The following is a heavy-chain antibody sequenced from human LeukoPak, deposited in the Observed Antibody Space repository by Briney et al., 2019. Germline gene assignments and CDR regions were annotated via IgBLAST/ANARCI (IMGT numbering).Heavy chain of an antibody. D-gene: IGHD4-17*01. CDR2: IYYSGST. J-gene: IGHJ5*02. CDR3: ARLEGYGDPNWFDP. V-gene: IGHV4-39*01. CDR1: GGSISSSSYY. Sequence: SETLSLTCTVSGGSISSSSYYWGWIRQPPGKGLEWIGSIYYSGSTYYNPSLKSRVTISVDTSKNQFSLKLSSVTAADTAVYYCARLEGYGDPNWFDPWGQGTLVTVSS.